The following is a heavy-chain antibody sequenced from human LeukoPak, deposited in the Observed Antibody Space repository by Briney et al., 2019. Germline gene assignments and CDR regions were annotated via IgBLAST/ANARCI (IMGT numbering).Heavy chain of an antibody. V-gene: IGHV3-48*01. D-gene: IGHD3-16*02. J-gene: IGHJ4*02. Sequence: GSLRLSCAASGFTFSSYSMNWVRQAPGKGLEWVSYISSSSSTIYYADSVKGRFAISRDNAKNSLYLQMNSLRAEDTAVYYCARSDDYVWGSYPMYYFDYWGQGTLVTVSS. CDR2: ISSSSSTI. CDR3: ARSDDYVWGSYPMYYFDY. CDR1: GFTFSSYS.